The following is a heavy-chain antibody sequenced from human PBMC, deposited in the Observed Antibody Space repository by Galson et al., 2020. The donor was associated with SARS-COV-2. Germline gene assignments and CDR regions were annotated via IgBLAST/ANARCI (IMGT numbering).Heavy chain of an antibody. CDR2: VSYSGTT. V-gene: IGHV4-39*07. CDR3: ARVPYSSSLYVDY. Sequence: SETLSLTCTVSGDSISSSYYYWAWIRQPPGKGLEWVGSVSYSGTTYSNPSLRGRVTISIDASKTQFSLKLSSATAADTAVYYCARVPYSSSLYVDYWGQGTLVAVSS. CDR1: GDSISSSYYY. D-gene: IGHD6-13*01. J-gene: IGHJ4*02.